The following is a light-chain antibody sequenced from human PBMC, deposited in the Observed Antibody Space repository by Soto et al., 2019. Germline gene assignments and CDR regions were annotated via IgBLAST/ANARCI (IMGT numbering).Light chain of an antibody. CDR1: QSVGIN. Sequence: EVVLTQSAAILSVSAGERATLSCGASQSVGINVAWYQQKPVQAPRLLISDASTRATGIPARFSGSGSGTEFTLTISSLQSEDFALYYCHQYNSWPPGTFGQGTKVDIK. V-gene: IGKV3-15*01. CDR3: HQYNSWPPGT. J-gene: IGKJ2*01. CDR2: DAS.